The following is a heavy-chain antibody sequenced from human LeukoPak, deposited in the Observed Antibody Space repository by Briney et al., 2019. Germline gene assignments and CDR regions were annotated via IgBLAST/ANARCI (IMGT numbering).Heavy chain of an antibody. V-gene: IGHV1-2*02. D-gene: IGHD2-2*03. J-gene: IGHJ6*02. CDR1: GYTFTSYG. Sequence: ASVKVSCKASGYTFTSYGISWVRQAPGQGLEWIGWISPKTGGSNYAQKFQGRVTMTRDTSISTAYMDLSRLRSDDTAVYYCAILSGFCGSTSCYARGGGGSYYSMDVWGQGTTVTVSS. CDR3: AILSGFCGSTSCYARGGGGSYYSMDV. CDR2: ISPKTGGS.